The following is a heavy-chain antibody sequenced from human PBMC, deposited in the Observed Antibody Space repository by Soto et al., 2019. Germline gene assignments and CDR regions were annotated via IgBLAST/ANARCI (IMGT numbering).Heavy chain of an antibody. Sequence: ASVKVSCKSSGYIVTDCYIHWVRQAPGQGLEWMGWIDPKNGPTNFSEKFRGRVTMTTDTSLNTTYMEMRSLTSDDTAVYYCARDDPTTETSTFDYWGQGTTVTVYS. CDR1: GYIVTDCY. J-gene: IGHJ4*02. V-gene: IGHV1-2*02. CDR2: IDPKNGPT. CDR3: ARDDPTTETSTFDY.